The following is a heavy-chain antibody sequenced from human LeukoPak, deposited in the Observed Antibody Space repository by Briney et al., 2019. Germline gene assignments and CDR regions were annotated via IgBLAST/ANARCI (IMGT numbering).Heavy chain of an antibody. V-gene: IGHV3-21*01. J-gene: IGHJ3*02. D-gene: IGHD1-26*01. Sequence: GGSLRLSCAASGFTFSSYNMNWVRQAPGKGLEWVASISSSSSYIYYADSVKGRFTISRDNAKNSLYLQMNSLRAEDTAIYYCARAVGATTLEAFDIWGQGTMVTVSS. CDR1: GFTFSSYN. CDR2: ISSSSSYI. CDR3: ARAVGATTLEAFDI.